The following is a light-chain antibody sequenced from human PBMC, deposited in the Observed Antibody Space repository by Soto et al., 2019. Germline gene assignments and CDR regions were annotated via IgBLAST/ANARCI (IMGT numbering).Light chain of an antibody. CDR2: SNN. CDR1: SSNIGSNT. V-gene: IGLV1-44*01. J-gene: IGLJ2*01. Sequence: QSVLTQPPSASGTPGRRVTISCSGSSSNIGSNTVNWYQQLPGTAPKLLIYSNNQRPSGVPDRFSGSKSGTSASLAISGLQSEDEADYYCAAWDDRLNGPYVVFGGGTKVTVL. CDR3: AAWDDRLNGPYVV.